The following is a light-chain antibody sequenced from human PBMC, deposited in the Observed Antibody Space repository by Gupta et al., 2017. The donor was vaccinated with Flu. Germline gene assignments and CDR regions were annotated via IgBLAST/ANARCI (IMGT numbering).Light chain of an antibody. Sequence: PSSLSASVGDRVTITFLSSHGIRNDLGWYQQKPGKAPKLLIYAASRVKSGVPSRFSGSGSGTDFTLTISSLQPEDFANYYCLQYYNYPSTFGQGTKVEIK. V-gene: IGKV1-6*01. J-gene: IGKJ1*01. CDR2: AAS. CDR3: LQYYNYPST. CDR1: HGIRND.